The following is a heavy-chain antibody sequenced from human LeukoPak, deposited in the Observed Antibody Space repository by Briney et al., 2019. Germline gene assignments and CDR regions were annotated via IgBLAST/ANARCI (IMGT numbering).Heavy chain of an antibody. D-gene: IGHD3-10*01. CDR1: GGSFSGYY. J-gene: IGHJ5*02. V-gene: IGHV4-34*01. Sequence: SETLSLTCAVYGGSFSGYYWSWIRQPPGKGLEWIGEINHSGSTNYNPSLTSRVTISVDTSKNQFSLKLSSVTAADTAVYYCASGLLWFGEPSNAFDPWGQGTLVTVSS. CDR3: ASGLLWFGEPSNAFDP. CDR2: INHSGST.